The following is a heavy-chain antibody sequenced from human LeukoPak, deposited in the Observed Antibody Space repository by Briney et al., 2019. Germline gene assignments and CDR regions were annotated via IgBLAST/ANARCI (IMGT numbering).Heavy chain of an antibody. D-gene: IGHD4-11*01. J-gene: IGHJ5*02. CDR2: IHQHGSKE. Sequence: GGSLRLSCTTSGFNFRAYWRGWVRQAPGKGREWVANIHQHGSKENYLDSVKGRFTISRDNAKSSIYLQMNSLRAEDTAIYYCARVALRPIDYSNPEFDPWGQGTLVTVSS. V-gene: IGHV3-7*03. CDR3: ARVALRPIDYSNPEFDP. CDR1: GFNFRAYW.